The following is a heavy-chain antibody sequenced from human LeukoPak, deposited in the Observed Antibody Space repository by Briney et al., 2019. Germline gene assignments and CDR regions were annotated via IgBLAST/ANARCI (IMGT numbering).Heavy chain of an antibody. V-gene: IGHV4-34*01. Sequence: SETLSLTCAVYGGSFSGYYWSWIRQPPGKGLEWIGEINHSGSTSYNPSLKSRVTISVDTSKNQFSLKLSSVTAADTAVYYCARGRGYCSGGSCYSVGGIDYWGQGTLVTVSS. J-gene: IGHJ4*02. CDR1: GGSFSGYY. CDR2: INHSGST. D-gene: IGHD2-15*01. CDR3: ARGRGYCSGGSCYSVGGIDY.